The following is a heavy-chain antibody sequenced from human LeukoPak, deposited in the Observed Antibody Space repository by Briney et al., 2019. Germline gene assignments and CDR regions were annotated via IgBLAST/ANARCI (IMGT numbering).Heavy chain of an antibody. V-gene: IGHV1-69*06. J-gene: IGHJ4*02. CDR1: GYTFTSYG. CDR3: AREERMSWIYFRY. D-gene: IGHD1-1*01. Sequence: GASVKVSCKASGYTFTSYGISWVRQAPGQGLEWMGGIIPIFGTANYAQKFQGRVTITADKSTSTAYMELSSLRSEDTAVYYCAREERMSWIYFRYWGQGTLVTVSS. CDR2: IIPIFGTA.